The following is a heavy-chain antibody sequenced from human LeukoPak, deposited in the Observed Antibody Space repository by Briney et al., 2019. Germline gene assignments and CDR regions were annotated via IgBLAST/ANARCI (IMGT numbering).Heavy chain of an antibody. CDR2: IWYDGSNK. Sequence: PGGSLRLSCAASGFTFSSYGMHWVRQAPGKGLEWVAVIWYDGSNKYYADSVKGRFTISRDNSKNTLYLQMNSLRAEDTAVYYCARGLVEMATNAFDIWGQGTMVTVSS. J-gene: IGHJ3*02. CDR3: ARGLVEMATNAFDI. CDR1: GFTFSSYG. V-gene: IGHV3-33*01. D-gene: IGHD5-24*01.